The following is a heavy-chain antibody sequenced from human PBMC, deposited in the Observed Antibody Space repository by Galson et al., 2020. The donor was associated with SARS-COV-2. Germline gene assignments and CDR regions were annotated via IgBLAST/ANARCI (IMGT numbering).Heavy chain of an antibody. V-gene: IGHV3-23*01. CDR3: AKDLNYYDNSGYYFRPGAFDY. CDR1: GFIFRSYA. D-gene: IGHD3-22*01. CDR2: LSGDGIST. Sequence: GESLKISCAASGFIFRSYAMNWVRQTPGKGLEWVSGLSGDGISTSYADSVKGRFTISRDNSRNTLYLQMKSLRAEDTAVYYCAKDLNYYDNSGYYFRPGAFDYWGQGPRSPSPQ. J-gene: IGHJ4*02.